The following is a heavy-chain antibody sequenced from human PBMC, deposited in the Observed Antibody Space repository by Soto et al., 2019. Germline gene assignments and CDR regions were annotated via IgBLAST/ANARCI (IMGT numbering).Heavy chain of an antibody. Sequence: PGGSLRLSCAASGFTFSSYWMTWVRQAPGKGLEWVANINQDGSEKYYMDSMKGRFTISRDNAKNTLYLQMNSLRAEDTAVYYCARDHDYYYDSSGYYGFDYWGQGTLVTVSS. CDR3: ARDHDYYYDSSGYYGFDY. V-gene: IGHV3-7*01. D-gene: IGHD3-22*01. CDR1: GFTFSSYW. CDR2: INQDGSEK. J-gene: IGHJ4*02.